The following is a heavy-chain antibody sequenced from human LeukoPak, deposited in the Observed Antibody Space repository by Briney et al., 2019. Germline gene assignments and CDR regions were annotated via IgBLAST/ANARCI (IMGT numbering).Heavy chain of an antibody. CDR1: GGSISGYY. CDR2: IYYSGST. Sequence: SETLSLTCTVSGGSISGYYWSWIRQPPGKGLEWIGYIYYSGSTNYSPSLKSRVTISVDTSKNQFSLKLSSVTAADTAVYYCARALRVGASSFFDYWGQGTLVTVSP. V-gene: IGHV4-59*01. J-gene: IGHJ4*02. D-gene: IGHD1-26*01. CDR3: ARALRVGASSFFDY.